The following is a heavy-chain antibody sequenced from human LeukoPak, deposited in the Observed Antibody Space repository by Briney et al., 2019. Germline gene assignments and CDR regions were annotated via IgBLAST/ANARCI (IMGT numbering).Heavy chain of an antibody. CDR3: ARGGSYGGYHSY. V-gene: IGHV3-23*01. CDR1: GFTFTTYG. D-gene: IGHD4-23*01. Sequence: GGSLRLSCAASGFTFTTYGMSWVRQAPGKGLEWVSSISGSATSTYYADSVKGRFTISRDNSKNTLYLQMNSLRAEDTALYYCARGGSYGGYHSYWGQGTLVTVSS. J-gene: IGHJ4*02. CDR2: ISGSATST.